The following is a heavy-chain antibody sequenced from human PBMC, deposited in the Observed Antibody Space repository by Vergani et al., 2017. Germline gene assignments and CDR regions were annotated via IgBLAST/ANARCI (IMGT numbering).Heavy chain of an antibody. D-gene: IGHD3-16*01. Sequence: QAPGKGLEWVSSISSSSSYIYYADSVKGRLTISRDNAKNSLYLQMNSLRAEDTAVYYCARSRGIPGRAFDIWGQGTMVTVSS. CDR2: ISSSSSYI. J-gene: IGHJ3*02. CDR3: ARSRGIPGRAFDI. V-gene: IGHV3-21*01.